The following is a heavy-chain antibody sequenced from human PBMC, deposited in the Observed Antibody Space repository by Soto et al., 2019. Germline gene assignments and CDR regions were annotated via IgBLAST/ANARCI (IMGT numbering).Heavy chain of an antibody. CDR1: VFTFSSYW. CDR3: ARVPTGRYGVWNY. Sequence: EVQLVESGGGLVQPGGSLRLSCAASVFTFSSYWMHWVRQAPGKGLVWVSRINTDGSTTTYADSVKGRFTISRDNAKNTLHLQMDSLRAEDTAVYYCARVPTGRYGVWNYWGQGTLVTVSS. V-gene: IGHV3-74*01. J-gene: IGHJ4*02. D-gene: IGHD4-17*01. CDR2: INTDGSTT.